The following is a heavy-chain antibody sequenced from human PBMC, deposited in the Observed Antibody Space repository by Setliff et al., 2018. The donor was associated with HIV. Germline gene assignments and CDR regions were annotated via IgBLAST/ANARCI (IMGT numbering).Heavy chain of an antibody. Sequence: SETLSLTCTVSGGSISSYCWNWIRQSPGRGLEWIGFIFSSGSTKYNPSRQSRVTMSIDTSKNQFSLKLTSVTAADTAVYYCARRMDNSGSFPDKNWFDTWGQGSLVTVSS. CDR1: GGSISSYC. J-gene: IGHJ5*02. D-gene: IGHD3-10*01. V-gene: IGHV4-4*09. CDR2: IFSSGST. CDR3: ARRMDNSGSFPDKNWFDT.